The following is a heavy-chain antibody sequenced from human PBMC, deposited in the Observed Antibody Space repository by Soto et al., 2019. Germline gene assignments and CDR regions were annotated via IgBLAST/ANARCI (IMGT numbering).Heavy chain of an antibody. D-gene: IGHD4-17*01. J-gene: IGHJ4*02. CDR3: AKFDSGDDPDLGEFDY. CDR1: GFMFSSYA. CDR2: ISDSGGTT. Sequence: GPLRLSCAAFGFMFSSYAMTWVRQAPGKGLEWVSAISDSGGTTYYADSVKGRFTISRDNPKSTVFLQMNGLRAEDTAVYYCAKFDSGDDPDLGEFDYWGQGTLVTVSS. V-gene: IGHV3-23*01.